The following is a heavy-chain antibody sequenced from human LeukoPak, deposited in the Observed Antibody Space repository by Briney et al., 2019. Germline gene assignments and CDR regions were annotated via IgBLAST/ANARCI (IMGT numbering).Heavy chain of an antibody. D-gene: IGHD1-26*01. Sequence: SETLSLTCTVSGGSISSYYWGWIRQPPGKGLEWIGYINYSGSTNYNPSLKSRVTISVDTSKNQFSLKLSSVTAADTAVYFCARQGGDWFDPWGQGTLVTVSS. CDR1: GGSISSYY. CDR3: ARQGGDWFDP. V-gene: IGHV4-59*08. CDR2: INYSGST. J-gene: IGHJ5*02.